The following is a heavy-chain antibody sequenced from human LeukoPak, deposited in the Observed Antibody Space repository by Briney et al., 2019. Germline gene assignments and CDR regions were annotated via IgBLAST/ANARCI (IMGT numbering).Heavy chain of an antibody. D-gene: IGHD5-24*01. CDR1: GFTFSSYG. V-gene: IGHV3-33*06. J-gene: IGHJ4*02. CDR3: AKDQGWLQFTANFDY. CDR2: IWYDGSNK. Sequence: GRSLRLSCAASGFTFSSYGMHWVRQAPGKGLEWVAVIWYDGSNKYYADFVKGRFTISRDNSKNTLYLQMNSLRAEDTAVYYCAKDQGWLQFTANFDYWGQGTLVTVSS.